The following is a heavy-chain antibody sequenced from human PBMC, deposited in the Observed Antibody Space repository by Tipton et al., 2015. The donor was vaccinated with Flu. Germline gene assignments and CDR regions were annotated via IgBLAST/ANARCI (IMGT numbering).Heavy chain of an antibody. CDR3: ARGLYDFWSGYPPSYGMDV. CDR2: IYTSGST. CDR1: GFTFSNYG. D-gene: IGHD3-3*01. J-gene: IGHJ6*02. Sequence: LRLSCAASGFTFSNYGMHWVRQAPGKGLEWIGRIYTSGSTNYNPSLKSRVTMSVDTSKNQFSLKLSSVTAADTAVYYCARGLYDFWSGYPPSYGMDVWGQGTTVTVSS. V-gene: IGHV4-59*10.